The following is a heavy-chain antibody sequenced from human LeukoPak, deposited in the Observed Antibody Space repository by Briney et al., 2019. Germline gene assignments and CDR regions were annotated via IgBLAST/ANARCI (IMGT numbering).Heavy chain of an antibody. D-gene: IGHD3-22*01. CDR3: ASEYYYDTSGYYSLAS. CDR1: GGSISSGSYY. V-gene: IGHV4-61*02. CDR2: IYTSGST. Sequence: PSETLSLTCTVSGGSISSGSYYWSWIRQPAGKGLEWIGRIYTSGSTNYNPSLKSRVTMSVDTSKNQFSLKLRSVTAADTAVYYCASEYYYDTSGYYSLASWGQGHLVTVSS. J-gene: IGHJ4*02.